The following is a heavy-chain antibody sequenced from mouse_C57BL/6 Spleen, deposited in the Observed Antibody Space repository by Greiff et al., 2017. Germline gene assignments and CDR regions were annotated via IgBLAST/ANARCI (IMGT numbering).Heavy chain of an antibody. CDR2: ISDGGSYT. D-gene: IGHD1-1*01. V-gene: IGHV5-4*01. CDR1: GFTFSSYA. Sequence: EVQLVESGGGLVKPGGSLKLSCAASGFTFSSYAMSWVRQTPEKRLEWVATISDGGSYTYYPDNVKGRFTISRDNAKNNLYLQMSHLKSEDTAMYYCAAVATDYYAMDYWGQGTSVTVSS. CDR3: AAVATDYYAMDY. J-gene: IGHJ4*01.